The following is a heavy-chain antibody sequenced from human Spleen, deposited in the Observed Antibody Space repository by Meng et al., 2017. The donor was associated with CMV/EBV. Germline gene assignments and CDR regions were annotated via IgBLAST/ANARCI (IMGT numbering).Heavy chain of an antibody. CDR3: ARGAYCSSTSCWRGGVDY. D-gene: IGHD2-2*01. V-gene: IGHV4-61*01. CDR2: IYYSGST. Sequence: SETLSLTCTASGGSVSSGSYYWSWIRQPPGKGLEGIGYIYYSGSTNYNPSLKSRVTISVDTSKIQFSLKLSSVTAADTAVYYCARGAYCSSTSCWRGGVDYWGQGTLVTVSS. CDR1: GGSVSSGSYY. J-gene: IGHJ4*02.